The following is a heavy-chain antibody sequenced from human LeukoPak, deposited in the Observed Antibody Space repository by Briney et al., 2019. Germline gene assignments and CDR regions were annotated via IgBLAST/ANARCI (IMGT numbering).Heavy chain of an antibody. J-gene: IGHJ3*02. CDR1: GFTFSSYA. V-gene: IGHV3-21*01. Sequence: GGSLRLSCAASGFTFSSYAMSWVRQAPGKGLEWVSSISSSSSYIYYAGSVKGRFTISRDNAKNSLYLQMNSLRAEDTAVYYCARSTDTATGDDAFDIWGQGTMVTVSS. D-gene: IGHD5-18*01. CDR2: ISSSSSYI. CDR3: ARSTDTATGDDAFDI.